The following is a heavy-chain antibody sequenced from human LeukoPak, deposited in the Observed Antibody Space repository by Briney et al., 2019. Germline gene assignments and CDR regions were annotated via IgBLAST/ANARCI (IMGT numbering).Heavy chain of an antibody. CDR1: GGSISSYY. J-gene: IGHJ4*02. D-gene: IGHD6-19*01. CDR2: IYTSGST. V-gene: IGHV4-4*07. Sequence: SETLSLICTVSGGSISSYYWSWIRQPAGKGLEWIGHIYTSGSTHYNPSLKSRVTMSVDTSKNQFSLKLSSVTAADTAVYYCGGPHAYSSGWYYFDYWGQGTLVTVAS. CDR3: GGPHAYSSGWYYFDY.